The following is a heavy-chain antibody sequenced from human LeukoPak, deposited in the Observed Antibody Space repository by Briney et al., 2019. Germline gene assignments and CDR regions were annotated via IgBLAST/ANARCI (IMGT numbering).Heavy chain of an antibody. CDR2: INPNSGGT. V-gene: IGHV1-2*02. D-gene: IGHD3-10*01. CDR1: GYTFTGYY. J-gene: IGHJ5*02. Sequence: GASVRVSCKASGYTFTGYYMHWVRQAPGQGLEWMGWINPNSGGTNYAQKFQGRVTMTRDTSISTAYMELSRLRSDDTAVYYCAREEVGKNWFDPWGQGTLVTVSS. CDR3: AREEVGKNWFDP.